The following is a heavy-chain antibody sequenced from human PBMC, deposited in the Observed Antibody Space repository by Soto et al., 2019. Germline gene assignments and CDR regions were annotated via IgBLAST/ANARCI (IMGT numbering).Heavy chain of an antibody. V-gene: IGHV4-4*02. D-gene: IGHD1-7*01. CDR3: ASRDPGTSVDY. CDR2: IYRTGST. Sequence: SETLSLTCAVSGGSFTSNNWWTWVRQPPGQGLEWIGEIYRTGSTNYNPSLKSPLTISLEKSENQFSLKVTSLTAADTAVYYCASRDPGTSVDYWGQGTLVTVSS. J-gene: IGHJ4*02. CDR1: GGSFTSNNW.